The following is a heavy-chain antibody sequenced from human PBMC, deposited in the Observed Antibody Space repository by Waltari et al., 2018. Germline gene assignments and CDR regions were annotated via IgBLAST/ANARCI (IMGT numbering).Heavy chain of an antibody. CDR2: INPHSDDT. Sequence: QVKLVQSGAEVKKPGASVKVSCQAAGYTFTGYYLHWVRQAPGQGPEWMGWINPHSDDTNYAQKFQGRVTMTRDTSISTAYMELSRLGSDDTAVYYCARAIVGAAESFDIWGQGTVVTVSP. CDR1: GYTFTGYY. CDR3: ARAIVGAAESFDI. D-gene: IGHD1-26*01. J-gene: IGHJ3*02. V-gene: IGHV1-2*02.